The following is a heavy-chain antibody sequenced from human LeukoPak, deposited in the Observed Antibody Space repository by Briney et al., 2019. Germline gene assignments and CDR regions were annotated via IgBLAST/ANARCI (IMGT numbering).Heavy chain of an antibody. CDR1: GYTFTSYY. Sequence: ASVKVSCKASGYTFTSYYMHWVRQAPGQGLEWMGIINPSGGSTSYAQKFQGRVTMTRVTSTSTVYMELSSLRSEDTAVYYCASVLPSRAGLNWGQGTLVTVSS. CDR3: ASVLPSRAGLN. CDR2: INPSGGST. V-gene: IGHV1-46*01. J-gene: IGHJ4*02. D-gene: IGHD3-10*01.